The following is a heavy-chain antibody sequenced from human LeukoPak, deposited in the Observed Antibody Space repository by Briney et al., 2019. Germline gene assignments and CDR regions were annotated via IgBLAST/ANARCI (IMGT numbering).Heavy chain of an antibody. Sequence: PSETLSLTCTVSGGSISSSSYHWGWIRQPPGKGLEWIGTIYYSGSTYYNPSLKSRVTISVDTSKNQFSLKLTSVTAADTAVYYCARHPTTLDYWGQGTLVTVSS. CDR2: IYYSGST. J-gene: IGHJ4*02. CDR1: GGSISSSSYH. D-gene: IGHD1-14*01. V-gene: IGHV4-39*01. CDR3: ARHPTTLDY.